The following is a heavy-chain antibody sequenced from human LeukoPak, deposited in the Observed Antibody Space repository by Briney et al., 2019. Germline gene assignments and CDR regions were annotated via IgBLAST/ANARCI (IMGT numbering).Heavy chain of an antibody. CDR2: VSAYNGNT. J-gene: IGHJ4*02. V-gene: IGHV1-18*04. CDR1: GYTFTGYY. D-gene: IGHD1-26*01. Sequence: ASVKVSCKASGYTFTGYYMHWVRQAPGQGLEWMGWVSAYNGNTNYAQKLQGRVTMTTDTSTSTAYMELRSLRSDDTAVYHCARVAGSPMSGFDYWGQGTLVTVSS. CDR3: ARVAGSPMSGFDY.